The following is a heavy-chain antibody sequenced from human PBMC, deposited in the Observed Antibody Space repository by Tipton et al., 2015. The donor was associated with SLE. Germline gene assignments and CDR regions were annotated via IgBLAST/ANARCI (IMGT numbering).Heavy chain of an antibody. CDR3: ARDHGAGSFDY. D-gene: IGHD6-19*01. Sequence: TLSLTCTVSGGSISSYYWSWIRQPPGKGLEWIGYIYYSGSTNYNPSLKSRVTISVDTSKNQFSLKLSSVTAADTAVYYCARDHGAGSFDYWGQGTLVIVSS. CDR2: IYYSGST. J-gene: IGHJ4*02. V-gene: IGHV4-59*01. CDR1: GGSISSYY.